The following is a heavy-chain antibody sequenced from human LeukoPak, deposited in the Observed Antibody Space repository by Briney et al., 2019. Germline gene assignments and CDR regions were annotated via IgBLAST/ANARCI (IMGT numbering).Heavy chain of an antibody. V-gene: IGHV3-7*05. J-gene: IGHJ4*02. Sequence: GGSLRLSCAASGFTFSSYWMTWVRQAPREGLEWVANIKQDGSEKYYVDSVKGRFTISRDNAKNSLYLQMNSLEAEDTAVYYCARRGTSSSWAHFDYWGQGTLVTVSS. CDR2: IKQDGSEK. CDR1: GFTFSSYW. D-gene: IGHD6-13*01. CDR3: ARRGTSSSWAHFDY.